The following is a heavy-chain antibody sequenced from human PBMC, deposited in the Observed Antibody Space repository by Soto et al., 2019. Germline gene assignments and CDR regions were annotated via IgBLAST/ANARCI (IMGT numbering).Heavy chain of an antibody. CDR1: GGTFSSYA. D-gene: IGHD3-3*01. CDR3: ARDVRLYYVFWSGYSMNYYYYGMDV. J-gene: IGHJ6*02. CDR2: IIPIFGTA. V-gene: IGHV1-69*13. Sequence: ASVKVSCKASGGTFSSYAISWVGQAPGKGLEWMGGIIPIFGTANYAQKFQGRVTITADESTSTAYMELSSLRSEDTAVYYCARDVRLYYVFWSGYSMNYYYYGMDVWGQGTTVTVSS.